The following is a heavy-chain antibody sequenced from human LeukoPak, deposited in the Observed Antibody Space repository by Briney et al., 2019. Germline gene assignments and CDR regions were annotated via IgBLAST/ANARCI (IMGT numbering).Heavy chain of an antibody. CDR3: AKGPSAVAVYYFAY. Sequence: GGSLRLSCAASGFTISSYAVSGVRQAPGEGLEWGSAISGSGGSTYYADSVKGRFTISRDNSTNTLHLQMNSLRAEDTAVYYCAKGPSAVAVYYFAYWGQGTLVTVSS. D-gene: IGHD6-19*01. CDR1: GFTISSYA. CDR2: ISGSGGST. J-gene: IGHJ4*02. V-gene: IGHV3-23*01.